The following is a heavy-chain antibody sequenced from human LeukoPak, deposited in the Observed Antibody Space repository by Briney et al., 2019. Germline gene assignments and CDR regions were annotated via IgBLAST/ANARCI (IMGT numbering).Heavy chain of an antibody. D-gene: IGHD3-22*01. V-gene: IGHV3-20*04. CDR3: ARSYDSSGYYPYFDY. CDR2: INWNGGST. Sequence: GGSLRLSCVGSGFTFDDYTMYWVRQAPGKGLEWVSLINWNGGSTGYADSVKGRFTISRDNAKNSLYLQMNSLRAEDTALYYCARSYDSSGYYPYFDYWGQGTLVTVSS. J-gene: IGHJ4*02. CDR1: GFTFDDYT.